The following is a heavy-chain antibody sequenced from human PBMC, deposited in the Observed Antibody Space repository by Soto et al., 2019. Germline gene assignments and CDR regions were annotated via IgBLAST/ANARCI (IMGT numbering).Heavy chain of an antibody. D-gene: IGHD4-17*01. J-gene: IGHJ5*02. Sequence: EVQLVESGGGLVQPGGSLRLSCAASGFTFSSYEMNWVRQAPGKGLEWVSYISSSGSTIYYADSVKGRFTISRDNAKNTLYLQLNSLRAEDKAVYYCAKHGDYGADRVWFDPWGQGTLVTVSS. CDR1: GFTFSSYE. V-gene: IGHV3-48*03. CDR2: ISSSGSTI. CDR3: AKHGDYGADRVWFDP.